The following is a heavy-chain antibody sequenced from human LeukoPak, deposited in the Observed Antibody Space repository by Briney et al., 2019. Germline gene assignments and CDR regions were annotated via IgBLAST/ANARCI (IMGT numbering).Heavy chain of an antibody. CDR1: GFTFTSYG. CDR2: IRYDGSNK. V-gene: IGHV3-30*02. CDR3: ARAQNFFDY. Sequence: GQSLRLSCVASGFTFTSYGTHWVRQAHGKWRGWVAFIRYDGSNKYYADSVKGRFTISRDNSKNTLYLQMNSLRAEDTALYYCARAQNFFDYWGQGALVTVSS. D-gene: IGHD2/OR15-2a*01. J-gene: IGHJ4*02.